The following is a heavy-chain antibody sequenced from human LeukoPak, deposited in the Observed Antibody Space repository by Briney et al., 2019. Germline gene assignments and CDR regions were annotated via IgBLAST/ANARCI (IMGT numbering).Heavy chain of an antibody. CDR1: GYSFTSYW. J-gene: IGHJ4*02. Sequence: GESLRISCKGSGYSFTSYWISWVRQMPGKGAEWMGRIDPSDSYTNYSPSFQGHVTISADKSISTAYLEWSCRKASDTAMYYCARHTVLAGSSDWGQGTLVTVSS. CDR3: ARHTVLAGSSD. V-gene: IGHV5-10-1*01. D-gene: IGHD6-19*01. CDR2: IDPSDSYT.